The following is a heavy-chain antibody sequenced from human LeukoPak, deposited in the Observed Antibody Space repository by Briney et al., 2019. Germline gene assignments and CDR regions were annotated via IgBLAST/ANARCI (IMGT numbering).Heavy chain of an antibody. Sequence: PGGSLRLSCAASGVTFSSYAMSWVRQAPGKGLEWVSAISGSGGSTYYADSVKGRFTISRDNSKNTLYLQMNSLRAKDTAVYYCAFPHCSGGSCYSYWGQGTLVTVSS. J-gene: IGHJ4*02. D-gene: IGHD2-15*01. CDR2: ISGSGGST. CDR1: GVTFSSYA. CDR3: AFPHCSGGSCYSY. V-gene: IGHV3-23*01.